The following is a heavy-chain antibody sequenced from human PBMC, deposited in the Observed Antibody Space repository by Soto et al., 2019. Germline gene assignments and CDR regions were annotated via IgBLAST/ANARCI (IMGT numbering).Heavy chain of an antibody. Sequence: GASVKVSCKASGYTFTGYYMHWVRQAPGQGLEWMGWINPNGGGTNYAQKFQGWVTMTRDTSISTAYMELSRLRSDDTAVYYCARGGEQQLNWFDPWGQGXLVTVSS. J-gene: IGHJ5*02. CDR3: ARGGEQQLNWFDP. D-gene: IGHD6-13*01. CDR1: GYTFTGYY. V-gene: IGHV1-2*04. CDR2: INPNGGGT.